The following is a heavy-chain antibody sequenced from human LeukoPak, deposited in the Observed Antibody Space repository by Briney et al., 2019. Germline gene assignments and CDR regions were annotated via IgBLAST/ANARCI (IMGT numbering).Heavy chain of an antibody. D-gene: IGHD3-3*01. CDR3: AKDHYDFWSGYYAVPTPRLYYFDY. V-gene: IGHV3-23*01. J-gene: IGHJ4*02. CDR1: GFTFSSYA. Sequence: GGSLRLSCAASGFTFSSYAMSWVRQAPGKGLEWVSAISGSGGSTYYADSVKGRSTISRDNSKNTLYLQMNSLRAEDTAVYYCAKDHYDFWSGYYAVPTPRLYYFDYWGQGTLVTVSS. CDR2: ISGSGGST.